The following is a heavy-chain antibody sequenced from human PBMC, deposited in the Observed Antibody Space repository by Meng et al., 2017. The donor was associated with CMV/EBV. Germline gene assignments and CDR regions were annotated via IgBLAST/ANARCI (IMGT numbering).Heavy chain of an antibody. V-gene: IGHV4-39*06. CDR3: ARGVVTMIVVYDP. CDR2: IYYSGGT. CDR1: GGSISSSSNY. D-gene: IGHD3-22*01. J-gene: IGHJ5*02. Sequence: RLPLQESGQGPVKLSEPPSLTWTVSGGSISSSSNYWGLIRQPPGKGMEWIGSIYYSGGTYYNPSLKSRVTISVDTSKNQFSLKLSSVTAADTAVYYCARGVVTMIVVYDPWGQGTLVTVSS.